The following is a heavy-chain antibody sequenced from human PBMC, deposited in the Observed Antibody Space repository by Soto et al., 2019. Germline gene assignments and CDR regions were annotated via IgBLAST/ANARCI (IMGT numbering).Heavy chain of an antibody. D-gene: IGHD3-16*01. CDR1: GFTFNSYA. CDR3: VKGGWGNNILLDP. J-gene: IGHJ5*02. Sequence: PGGSLRLSCAASGFTFNSYAMNWVRQAPGKGLEWVSSITGGDENTYYADSVKGRFTVSRDISKNTLYLQMNIVRAEDTAIYYCVKGGWGNNILLDPWGQGALVTVSS. CDR2: ITGGDENT. V-gene: IGHV3-23*01.